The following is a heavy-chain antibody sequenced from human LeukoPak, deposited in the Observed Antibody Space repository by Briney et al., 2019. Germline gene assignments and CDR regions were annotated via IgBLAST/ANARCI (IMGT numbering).Heavy chain of an antibody. J-gene: IGHJ6*02. CDR2: IYYSGST. V-gene: IGHV4-59*01. CDR3: EWAQTRDSEITRYYYGMDV. D-gene: IGHD1-26*01. Sequence: SETLSLTCTVPGDYISSSYRSWIRQPPGKGLEWIGYIYYSGSTNYNPSLKSRVTISVDTSKNLFTVKLSSVTAEDTDMYNYEWAQTRDSEITRYYYGMDVWGQGTTVTVSS. CDR1: GDYISSSY.